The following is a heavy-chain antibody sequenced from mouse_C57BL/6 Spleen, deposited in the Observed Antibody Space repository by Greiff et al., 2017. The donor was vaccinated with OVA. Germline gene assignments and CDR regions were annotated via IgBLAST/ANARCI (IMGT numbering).Heavy chain of an antibody. Sequence: EVQLQQSGAELVKPGASVKLSCTASGFNIKDYYMHWVKQRPEQGLEWIGRIDPEDGETKYAPKFQGKATITADTSSNTAYLQLGSLTSEDTAVYYCARSYYGSSYRAWFAYWGQGTLVTVSA. D-gene: IGHD1-1*01. CDR2: IDPEDGET. CDR3: ARSYYGSSYRAWFAY. CDR1: GFNIKDYY. J-gene: IGHJ3*01. V-gene: IGHV14-2*01.